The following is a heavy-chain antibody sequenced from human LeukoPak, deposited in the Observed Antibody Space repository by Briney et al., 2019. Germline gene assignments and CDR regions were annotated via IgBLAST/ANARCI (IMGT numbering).Heavy chain of an antibody. J-gene: IGHJ4*02. V-gene: IGHV3-74*01. CDR1: GFTFSSYW. CDR2: INGDGSST. Sequence: GGSLRLSCAASGFTFSSYWMHWVRQAPGKGLVWVSRINGDGSSTSYADSVKGRFTISRDNAKNTLYLQMNSLRAEDTAVYYCARGLTPDYWGQGTLVTVSS. D-gene: IGHD3-22*01. CDR3: ARGLTPDY.